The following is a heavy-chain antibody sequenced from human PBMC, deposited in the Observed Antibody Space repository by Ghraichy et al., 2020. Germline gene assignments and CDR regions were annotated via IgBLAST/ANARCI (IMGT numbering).Heavy chain of an antibody. V-gene: IGHV2-26*01. CDR3: ARIRLAYYYYGMDV. CDR2: IFSNDEK. Sequence: SGPTLVKPTETLTLTCTVSGFSLSNARMGVSWIRQPPGKALEWLAHIFSNDEKSYSTSLKSRLTISKDTSKSQVVLTMTNMDPVDTATYYCARIRLAYYYYGMDVWGQGTTVTVSS. J-gene: IGHJ6*02. CDR1: GFSLSNARMG.